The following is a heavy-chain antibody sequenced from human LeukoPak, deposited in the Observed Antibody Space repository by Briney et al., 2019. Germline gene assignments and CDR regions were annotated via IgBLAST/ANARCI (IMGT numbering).Heavy chain of an antibody. CDR1: GGSIDNYY. D-gene: IGHD2-2*01. V-gene: IGHV4-59*01. Sequence: KSSETLSLTCTVSGGSIDNYYWSWIRQPPGKGLEWIGYIYYSGSTNYNPSLKSRVTISVDTSKNQFSLKLTSVTAAETAVYYCARDSGSSTHDPWGQGTLVTVSS. J-gene: IGHJ5*02. CDR3: ARDSGSSTHDP. CDR2: IYYSGST.